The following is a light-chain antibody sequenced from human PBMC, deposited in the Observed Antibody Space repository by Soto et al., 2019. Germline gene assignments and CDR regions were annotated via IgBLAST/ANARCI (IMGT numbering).Light chain of an antibody. Sequence: EIVVTQSPGTLSLSPGERATLSCRASQSVSSSYLAWYQQKPGQAPRLLIYGASSRATGIPDRFSGSGSGTDFTLTISRLEPEDFAVYYCQQYGSSPRTFVQGTKVEIK. CDR3: QQYGSSPRT. CDR1: QSVSSSY. CDR2: GAS. J-gene: IGKJ1*01. V-gene: IGKV3-20*01.